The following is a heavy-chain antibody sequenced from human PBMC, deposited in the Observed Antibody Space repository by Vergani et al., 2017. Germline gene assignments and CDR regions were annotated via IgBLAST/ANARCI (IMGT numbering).Heavy chain of an antibody. V-gene: IGHV5-51*01. CDR2: IYPGDSDT. D-gene: IGHD4-17*01. J-gene: IGHJ6*02. CDR1: GYSFTSYW. Sequence: EVQLVQSGAEVKKPGASLKISCKGSGYSFTSYWIGWVRQMPGKGLEWMGIIYPGDSDTRYSPSFQGQVTISADKSISTAYLQWSSLKASDTAMYYCARHIPYGDYGYGMDVWGQGTTVTVSS. CDR3: ARHIPYGDYGYGMDV.